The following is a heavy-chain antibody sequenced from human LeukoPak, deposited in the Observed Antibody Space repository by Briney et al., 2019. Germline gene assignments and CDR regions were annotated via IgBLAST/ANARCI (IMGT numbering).Heavy chain of an antibody. CDR1: GCTLSELS. D-gene: IGHD3-10*01. CDR3: ATDQRGAGLGFVYGSGSFNGLDV. CDR2: FDPEDGET. V-gene: IGHV1-24*01. J-gene: IGHJ6*02. Sequence: ASVKVSCKVSGCTLSELSTHWVRQAPGKGLEWMGGFDPEDGETIYAQKFQGRVTMTEDTSTDTGYMELSSLRFEDTAVYYCATDQRGAGLGFVYGSGSFNGLDVWGQGTTVTVSS.